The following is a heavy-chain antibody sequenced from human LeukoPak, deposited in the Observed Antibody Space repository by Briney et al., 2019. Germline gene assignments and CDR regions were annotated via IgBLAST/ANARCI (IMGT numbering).Heavy chain of an antibody. V-gene: IGHV4-34*01. CDR2: IYYSGST. D-gene: IGHD3-10*01. CDR1: GGSFSGYY. J-gene: IGHJ4*02. Sequence: SETLSLTCAVYGGSFSGYYWSWIRQPPGKGLEWIGSIYYSGSTYYNPSLKSRVTISVDTSKNQFSLKLSSVTAADTAVYYCARSSTNYYYPLIDYWGQGTLVTVSS. CDR3: ARSSTNYYYPLIDY.